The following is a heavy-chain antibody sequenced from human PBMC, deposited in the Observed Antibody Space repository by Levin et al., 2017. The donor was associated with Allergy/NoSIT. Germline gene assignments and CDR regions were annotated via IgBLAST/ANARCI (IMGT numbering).Heavy chain of an antibody. J-gene: IGHJ4*02. CDR2: IYYSGST. D-gene: IGHD5-12*01. V-gene: IGHV4-39*01. Sequence: SETLSLTCTVSGGSISSSSYYWGWIRQPPGKGLEWIGSIYYSGSTYYNPSLKSRVTISVDTSKNQFSLKLSSVTAADTAVYYCAGPGYSGYDDADYFDYWGQGTLVTVSS. CDR3: AGPGYSGYDDADYFDY. CDR1: GGSISSSSYY.